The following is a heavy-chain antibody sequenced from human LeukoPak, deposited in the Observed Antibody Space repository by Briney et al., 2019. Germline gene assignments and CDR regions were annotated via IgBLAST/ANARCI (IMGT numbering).Heavy chain of an antibody. CDR1: GYTLTELC. J-gene: IGHJ4*02. CDR3: AMGEEDYGKSGYYHTDF. Sequence: ASVKVSCKVSGYTLTELCMHWVRQAPGKGLEWMGSFDPEDGERIYAQKFQGRVSLTADESTSTFYMDLKSLTTEDTALYFCAMGEEDYGKSGYYHTDFWGQGTLVTVSS. D-gene: IGHD3-22*01. V-gene: IGHV1-24*01. CDR2: FDPEDGER.